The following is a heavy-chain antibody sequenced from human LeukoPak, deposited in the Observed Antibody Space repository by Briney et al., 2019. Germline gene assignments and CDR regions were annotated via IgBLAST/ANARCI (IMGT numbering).Heavy chain of an antibody. J-gene: IGHJ4*02. CDR1: GFTFSSYS. CDR3: LLVGYCSSTSCYG. V-gene: IGHV3-21*01. CDR2: ISSSSSYI. Sequence: GGSLRFSCAASGFTFSSYSMNWVRQAPGKGLEWVSSISSSSSYIYYADSVKGRFTIPRDNAKNSLYLQMNSLRAEDTAVHYCLLVGYCSSTSCYGWGQGTLVTVSS. D-gene: IGHD2-2*01.